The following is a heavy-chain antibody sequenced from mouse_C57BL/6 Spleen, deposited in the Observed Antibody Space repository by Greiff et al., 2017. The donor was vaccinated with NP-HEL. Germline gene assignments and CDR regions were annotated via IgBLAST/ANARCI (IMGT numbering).Heavy chain of an antibody. J-gene: IGHJ1*03. D-gene: IGHD1-1*02. Sequence: VQLQQPGAELVRPGASVKLSCTASGYNFTDYYMHWVKQRPEQGLEWIGRIDPENGDTDYASKFQGKATMTADTSSNTAYLQLSSLTSEDTAVYSGATIWRKDDFDDWGTGTTVTVSS. CDR1: GYNFTDYY. V-gene: IGHV14-4*01. CDR2: IDPENGDT. CDR3: ATIWRKDDFDD.